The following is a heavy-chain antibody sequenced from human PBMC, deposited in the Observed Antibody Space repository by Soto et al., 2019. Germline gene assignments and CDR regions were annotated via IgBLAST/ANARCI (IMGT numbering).Heavy chain of an antibody. CDR1: GYTFTGYY. CDR2: INPNSGGT. V-gene: IGHV1-2*04. Sequence: ASVKVSCKASGYTFTGYYMHWVRQAPGQGLEWMGWINPNSGGTNYAQKFQGWVTMTRDTSISTAYMELSRLRSDDTAVYYCARDAMSAVPAATYGMDVRGQGTTVTVSS. CDR3: ARDAMSAVPAATYGMDV. D-gene: IGHD2-2*01. J-gene: IGHJ6*02.